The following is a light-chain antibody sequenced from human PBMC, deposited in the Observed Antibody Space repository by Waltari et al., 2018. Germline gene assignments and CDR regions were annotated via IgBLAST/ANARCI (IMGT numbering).Light chain of an antibody. J-gene: IGLJ1*01. CDR1: NIGSKT. CDR2: DDS. CDR3: QVWDGSSDHYV. V-gene: IGLV3-21*02. Sequence: SYVLAQPASVSVAPGQTARITCEGPNIGSKTVHWYQLRPGQAPVLVVHDDSDRPSGIPERFSGSNSGNTATLIISGVEAGDEADYFCQVWDGSSDHYVFGTGTAVTV.